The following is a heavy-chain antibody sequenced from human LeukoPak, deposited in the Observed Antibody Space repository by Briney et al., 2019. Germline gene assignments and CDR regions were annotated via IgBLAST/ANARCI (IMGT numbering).Heavy chain of an antibody. CDR2: INSDGSSI. D-gene: IGHD5-12*01. J-gene: IGHJ4*02. Sequence: DPGGSLRLSCAASGFTFSNYAMSWVRQAPGKGLEWVSRINSDGSSITYADSVKGRFTISRDNAKNTLYLQMNSLRVEDTAVYYCAREGRVSGYDFDCWGQGTLVTVSS. CDR3: AREGRVSGYDFDC. CDR1: GFTFSNYA. V-gene: IGHV3-74*03.